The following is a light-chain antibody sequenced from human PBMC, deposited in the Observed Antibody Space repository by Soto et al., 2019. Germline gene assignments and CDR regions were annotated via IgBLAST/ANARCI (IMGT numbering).Light chain of an antibody. J-gene: IGKJ1*01. V-gene: IGKV1-16*01. CDR3: QQYNSYSPWT. Sequence: DIQMTQSPSSLSASVGDRVTITCRASQYISDFLNWYQQKPGKAPVILIYAASTLQSGVPSRFTGSRSETNFTLTISSLQPEDFAIYYCQQYNSYSPWTFGQGTKVDIK. CDR1: QYISDF. CDR2: AAS.